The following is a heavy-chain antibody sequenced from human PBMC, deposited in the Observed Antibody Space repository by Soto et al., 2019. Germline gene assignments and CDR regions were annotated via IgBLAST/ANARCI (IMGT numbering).Heavy chain of an antibody. J-gene: IGHJ4*02. CDR3: ARLSTSAGRRDLAC. CDR1: GFSLSSYW. Sequence: SGGGLVQPGGSLRLSCAASGFSLSSYWMSWVRQAPGKGLEWVANMNQDGSESDYVGSVKGRFTFTRDNAKNSLYLQMNSLRAEDTAVYYCARLSTSAGRRDLACWGQGTLVTVSS. CDR2: MNQDGSES. V-gene: IGHV3-7*01.